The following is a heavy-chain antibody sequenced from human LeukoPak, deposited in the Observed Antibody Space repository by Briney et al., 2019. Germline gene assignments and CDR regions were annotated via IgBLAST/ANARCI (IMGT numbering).Heavy chain of an antibody. J-gene: IGHJ4*02. CDR1: GGSFSGYY. V-gene: IGHV4-34*01. CDR3: ARKGTSELDY. D-gene: IGHD1-7*01. CDR2: INHSGST. Sequence: SETLSLTCAVYGGSFSGYYWSWIRQPSGKGLEWIGEINHSGSTNYNPSLKSRVTISVDTSKNQFSLKLSSVTAADTAVYYCARKGTSELDYWGQGTLVTVSS.